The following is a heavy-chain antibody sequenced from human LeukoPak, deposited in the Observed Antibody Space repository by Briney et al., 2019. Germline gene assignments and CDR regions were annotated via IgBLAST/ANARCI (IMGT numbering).Heavy chain of an antibody. CDR3: ARSEEMAALFDY. V-gene: IGHV4-59*01. CDR1: SDSISPYY. CDR2: VCYSGST. J-gene: IGHJ4*02. Sequence: PSETLSLTCTVSSDSISPYYWSWIRQSPGTGLEWIGCVCYSGSTTYNPSLKSRVTISIDTSKNQFSLKLTSVTAADTAMYYCARSEEMAALFDYWGQGTLVTVSS. D-gene: IGHD5-24*01.